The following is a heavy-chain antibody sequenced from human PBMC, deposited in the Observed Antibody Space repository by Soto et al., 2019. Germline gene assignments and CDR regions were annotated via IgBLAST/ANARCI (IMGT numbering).Heavy chain of an antibody. Sequence: ASVKVSCKASGYTFTSYDINWVRQATGQGLEWMGWMNPNSGNTGYEQKFQGRVTMTRNTSISTAYMELSSLRSEDTAVYYCARGLSFGNVEHYDILTGYSGAFDIWGQGTMVTVSS. V-gene: IGHV1-8*01. D-gene: IGHD3-9*01. CDR1: GYTFTSYD. CDR2: MNPNSGNT. J-gene: IGHJ3*02. CDR3: ARGLSFGNVEHYDILTGYSGAFDI.